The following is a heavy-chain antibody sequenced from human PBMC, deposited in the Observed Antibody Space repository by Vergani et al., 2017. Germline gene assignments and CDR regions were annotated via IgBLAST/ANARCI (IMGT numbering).Heavy chain of an antibody. CDR3: SRGLCDCTHIRCSPPSY. CDR2: ISGGSSYV. D-gene: IGHD2-8*01. J-gene: IGHJ4*02. V-gene: IGHV3-21*02. Sequence: EVQMVESGGGLVKPGGSLRLSCAASGFSFSRYSMNWVRQAPGKGLEWVASISGGSSYVFYRDSVGGRFTSTRDNAKKSVYLQMNSLRDEDTSMYFCSRGLCDCTHIRCSPPSYWGQGTQVTVSS. CDR1: GFSFSRYS.